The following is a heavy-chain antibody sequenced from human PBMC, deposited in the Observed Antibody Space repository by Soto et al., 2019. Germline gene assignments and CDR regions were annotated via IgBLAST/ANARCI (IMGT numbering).Heavy chain of an antibody. V-gene: IGHV3-33*01. CDR3: AREAVIAVAGTTYYFDY. J-gene: IGHJ4*02. D-gene: IGHD6-19*01. Sequence: GGSLRLSCAASGFTFSSYGMHWVRQAPGKGLEWVAVIWYDGSNKYYADSVKGRFTISRDNSKNTLYLQMNSLRAEDTAVYYCAREAVIAVAGTTYYFDYWGQGTLVTVPS. CDR2: IWYDGSNK. CDR1: GFTFSSYG.